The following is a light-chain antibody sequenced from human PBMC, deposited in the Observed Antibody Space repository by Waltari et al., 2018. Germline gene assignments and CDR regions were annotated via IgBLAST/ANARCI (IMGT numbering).Light chain of an antibody. V-gene: IGKV3-20*01. CDR3: HQYGSAPPYT. J-gene: IGKJ2*01. CDR2: AAS. Sequence: EIVLTQSPGTLSLSPGESATLSCRASQSVRRGYFAWYQQKPGQAPKLLIYAASSRAAGVPDRFSGSGSGTDFTLTVSRLEPEDFAVYYCHQYGSAPPYTFGQGTRLEIK. CDR1: QSVRRGY.